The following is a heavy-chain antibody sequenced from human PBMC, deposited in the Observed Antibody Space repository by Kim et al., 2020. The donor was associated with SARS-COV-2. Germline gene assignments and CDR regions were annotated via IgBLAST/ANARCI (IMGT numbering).Heavy chain of an antibody. CDR3: TYGSGSYYAPFDY. V-gene: IGHV3-48*01. J-gene: IGHJ4*02. Sequence: YDADSVKGRFNIARDNAKNSLYLQMNSLRAEDTAVYYCTYGSGSYYAPFDYWGQGTLVTVSS. D-gene: IGHD3-10*01.